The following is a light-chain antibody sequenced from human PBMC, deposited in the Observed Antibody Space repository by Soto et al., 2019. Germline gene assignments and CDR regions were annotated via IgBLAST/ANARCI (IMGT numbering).Light chain of an antibody. V-gene: IGLV2-23*01. Sequence: QYVLAQPSSVSGSPGQSITISCTGTIGFVGSFSLVSWYQQHPGKAPKVMISEGHRRPSGVPDRFSGSTSVNSASLTISGLQADDEADYYCCLYIGATPYVFRTGTKVTVL. CDR1: IGFVGSFSL. CDR3: CLYIGATPYV. J-gene: IGLJ1*01. CDR2: EGH.